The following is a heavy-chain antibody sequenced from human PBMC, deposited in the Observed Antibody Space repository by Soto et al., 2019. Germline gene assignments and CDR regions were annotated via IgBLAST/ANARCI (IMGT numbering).Heavy chain of an antibody. CDR3: ARDFPDSRPVDNNWFDP. Sequence: QVQLQQSGPGLVKPSQTLSLTCAISGDSVSSNSAAWNWIRQSPSRCLEWLGRTYYRSKWYNDYAVSVKSRITINPDTSKNQFSLQLNSVTPEDTAVYYCARDFPDSRPVDNNWFDPWGQGTLVTVSS. D-gene: IGHD3-22*01. CDR2: TYYRSKWYN. V-gene: IGHV6-1*01. CDR1: GDSVSSNSAA. J-gene: IGHJ5*02.